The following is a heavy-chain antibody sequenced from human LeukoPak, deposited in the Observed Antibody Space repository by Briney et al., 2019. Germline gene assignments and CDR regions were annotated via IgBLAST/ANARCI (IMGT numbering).Heavy chain of an antibody. Sequence: ASVKVSCKASGGTFSSYTISWVRQAPGQGLEWMGRIIPILGIANYAQKFQGRVTITADKSTSTAYMELSSLRSEDTAVYYCARGRRDGYKEPFDYWGQGTLVTVSS. J-gene: IGHJ4*02. CDR3: ARGRRDGYKEPFDY. D-gene: IGHD5-24*01. CDR1: GGTFSSYT. V-gene: IGHV1-69*02. CDR2: IIPILGIA.